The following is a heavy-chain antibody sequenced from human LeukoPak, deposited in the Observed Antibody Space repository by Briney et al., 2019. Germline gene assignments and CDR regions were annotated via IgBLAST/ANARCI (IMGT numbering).Heavy chain of an antibody. CDR3: ARRQRCSTSSCPPDS. Sequence: RGESLKISCRGSGYSFNTYWIGWVRQMPGKGLEWMGIIYPGDSDTRYSPSFRGQVTMSADKSINTAYLQWSSLKASATAMYFFARRQRCSTSSCPPDSWGQGTLVTVSS. V-gene: IGHV5-51*01. CDR1: GYSFNTYW. D-gene: IGHD2-2*01. J-gene: IGHJ4*02. CDR2: IYPGDSDT.